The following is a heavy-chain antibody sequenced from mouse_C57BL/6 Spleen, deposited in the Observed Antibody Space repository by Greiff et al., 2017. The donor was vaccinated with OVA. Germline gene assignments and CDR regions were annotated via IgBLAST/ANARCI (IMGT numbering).Heavy chain of an antibody. V-gene: IGHV1-61*01. J-gene: IGHJ4*01. CDR1: GYTFTSYW. CDR3: ARMRDYGNSYYAMDY. Sequence: VQLQQPGAELVRPGSSVKLSCKASGYTFTSYWMDWVKQRPGQGLEWIGNIYPSDSETHYNQKFKDKATLTVDKSSSTAYMQLSSLTSEDSAVYYCARMRDYGNSYYAMDYWGQGTSVTVSS. D-gene: IGHD2-1*01. CDR2: IYPSDSET.